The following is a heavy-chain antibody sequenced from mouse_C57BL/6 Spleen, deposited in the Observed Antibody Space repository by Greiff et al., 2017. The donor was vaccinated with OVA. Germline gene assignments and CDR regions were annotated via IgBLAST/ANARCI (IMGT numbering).Heavy chain of an antibody. V-gene: IGHV3-6*01. J-gene: IGHJ3*01. CDR2: ISYDGSN. CDR3: ARIYYDYDDAWFAY. Sequence: VQLQQSGPGLVKPSQSLSLTCSVTGYSITSGYYWNWIRQFPGNKLEWMGYISYDGSNNYNPSLKNRISITRDTSKNQFFLKLNSVTTEDTATYYCARIYYDYDDAWFAYWGQGTLVTVSA. CDR1: GYSITSGYY. D-gene: IGHD2-4*01.